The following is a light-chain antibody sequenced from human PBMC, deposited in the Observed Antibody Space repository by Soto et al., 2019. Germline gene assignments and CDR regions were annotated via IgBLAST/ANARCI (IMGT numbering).Light chain of an antibody. Sequence: SELTQPPSVSGAPGQRVTISCTGSSSNIGAGYDVHWYQQLPGTAPKLLIYGNNNRPSGVPDRFSGSKSDTSASLAITELQAEDEADYYCQSYDSSLSAYVFGPGTKVTVL. J-gene: IGLJ1*01. CDR1: SSNIGAGYD. CDR3: QSYDSSLSAYV. V-gene: IGLV1-40*01. CDR2: GNN.